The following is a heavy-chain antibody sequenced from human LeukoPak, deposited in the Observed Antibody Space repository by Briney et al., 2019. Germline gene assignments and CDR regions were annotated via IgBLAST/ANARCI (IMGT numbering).Heavy chain of an antibody. V-gene: IGHV3-49*03. D-gene: IGHD3-3*01. Sequence: PGRSLRLSCIASGFTFGDYAMSWFRQAPGKGLEWVGFIRSKAYGGTTEYAASVKGRFTISRDDSKSIAYLQMNSLKTEDTAVYYCARDLGYYDFWSGYPQRFDPWGQGTLVTVSS. CDR2: IRSKAYGGTT. CDR3: ARDLGYYDFWSGYPQRFDP. J-gene: IGHJ5*02. CDR1: GFTFGDYA.